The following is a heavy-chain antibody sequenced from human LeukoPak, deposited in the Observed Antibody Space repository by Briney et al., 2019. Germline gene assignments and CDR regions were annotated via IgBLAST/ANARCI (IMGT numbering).Heavy chain of an antibody. D-gene: IGHD2-8*01. Sequence: PGGSLGLSCAASGFTFSSYSMSWVRQAPGKGLEWVSAISGSDGSTYYADSVKGRFTISRDNSKNTLYLQMSSLRAEDTAVYYCAKDLSPGVYWGQGTLVTVSS. V-gene: IGHV3-23*01. CDR1: GFTFSSYS. CDR2: ISGSDGST. J-gene: IGHJ4*02. CDR3: AKDLSPGVY.